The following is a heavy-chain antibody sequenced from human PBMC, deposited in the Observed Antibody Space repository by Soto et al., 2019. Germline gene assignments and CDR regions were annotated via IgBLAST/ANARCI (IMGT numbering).Heavy chain of an antibody. Sequence: QVQLQESGPGLVKPSGTLSLTCAVSGGSISSSNWWSWVRQPTGKGLVWIGEIYHSVSTNYNPSHKSRVTISVDKSKNQLSLKLSSVTAADTAVYYCARTDYGDKYDAFDIWGQGTMVTVSS. CDR1: GGSISSSNW. CDR2: IYHSVST. D-gene: IGHD4-17*01. J-gene: IGHJ3*02. V-gene: IGHV4-4*02. CDR3: ARTDYGDKYDAFDI.